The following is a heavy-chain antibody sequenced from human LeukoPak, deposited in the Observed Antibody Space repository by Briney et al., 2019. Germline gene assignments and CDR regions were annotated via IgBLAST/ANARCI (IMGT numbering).Heavy chain of an antibody. J-gene: IGHJ6*02. D-gene: IGHD3-10*01. CDR1: GFTFSSYS. CDR3: ARVGPLWFGELFTPLPYYYYYGMDV. V-gene: IGHV3-48*02. Sequence: PGRSLRLSCAASGFTFSSYSMNWVRQAPGKGLEWVSYISSSSSTIYYADSVKGRFTISRDNAKNSLYLQMNSLRDEDTAVYYCARVGPLWFGELFTPLPYYYYYGMDVWGQGTTVTVSS. CDR2: ISSSSSTI.